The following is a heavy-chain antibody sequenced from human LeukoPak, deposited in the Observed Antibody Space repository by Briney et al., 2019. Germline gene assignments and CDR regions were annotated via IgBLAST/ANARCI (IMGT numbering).Heavy chain of an antibody. J-gene: IGHJ4*02. CDR3: ARGIDSSGTYSGWGFHLRY. D-gene: IGHD2-15*01. CDR1: GFNVDDYA. V-gene: IGHV3-9*01. CDR2: VRWDRGTV. Sequence: PGGSLRLSCAVSGFNVDDYAIHWVRQPPGKGLEWVSGVRWDRGTVGYAGSVKGRFTMSRVSAKNSVYLQMNSLRPEDTALYYCARGIDSSGTYSGWGFHLRYWGQGTQVTVSS.